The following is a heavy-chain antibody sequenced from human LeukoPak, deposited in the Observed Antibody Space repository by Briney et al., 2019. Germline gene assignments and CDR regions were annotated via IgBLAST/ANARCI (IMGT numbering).Heavy chain of an antibody. Sequence: PGGSLRLSCAASGFTFSSYWMSWVRQAPGKGLEWVANIKQDGSEKYYVDSVKGRFTISRDNAKNSLYLQMNSLRAEDTAVYYCARDRIVVVPAAHHYFDYWGQGTLVTVSS. D-gene: IGHD2-2*01. CDR3: ARDRIVVVPAAHHYFDY. CDR1: GFTFSSYW. CDR2: IKQDGSEK. V-gene: IGHV3-7*01. J-gene: IGHJ4*02.